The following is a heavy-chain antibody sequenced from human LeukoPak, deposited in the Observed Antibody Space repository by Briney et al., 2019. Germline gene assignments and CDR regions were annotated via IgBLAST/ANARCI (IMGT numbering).Heavy chain of an antibody. Sequence: GGSLRLSCAASGFTFSSYGMHWVRQAPGKGLEWVAVISYDGSNQYYADSVKGRFTISRDNSKNTLYLQTNSLRAEDTAVYYCAKDPGYYYGSGSYDYWGQGTLVTVSS. J-gene: IGHJ4*02. D-gene: IGHD3-10*01. V-gene: IGHV3-30*18. CDR1: GFTFSSYG. CDR3: AKDPGYYYGSGSYDY. CDR2: ISYDGSNQ.